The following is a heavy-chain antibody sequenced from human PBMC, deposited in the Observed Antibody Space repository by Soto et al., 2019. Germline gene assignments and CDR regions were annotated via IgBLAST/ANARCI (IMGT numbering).Heavy chain of an antibody. CDR3: ERMRGSFSVSAF. Sequence: SGPTLVNTTQTLTLTCTFSGLSLSTSGMCVSWIRQPPGKAPEWLARIDWDDDKYYSTSLKTRLTISKDTSKNQVVLTMTNMDPVDLARYSGERMRGSFSVSAFWGKGTPVTVTP. V-gene: IGHV2-70*11. J-gene: IGHJ6*01. D-gene: IGHD3-10*01. CDR2: IDWDDDK. CDR1: GLSLSTSGMC.